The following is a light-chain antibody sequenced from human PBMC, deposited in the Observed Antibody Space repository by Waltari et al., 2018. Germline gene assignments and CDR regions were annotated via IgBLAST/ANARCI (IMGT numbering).Light chain of an antibody. CDR2: DAS. Sequence: EIVLTQSPATLSLSPGERATLSCRASQPVSSYLAWYQQKPGQAPRLLIYDASNRATGIPARFSGSGSVTDFTLTISSLEPEDFAVYYCQQRSKSPLAFGGGTKVEIK. V-gene: IGKV3-11*01. J-gene: IGKJ4*01. CDR3: QQRSKSPLA. CDR1: QPVSSY.